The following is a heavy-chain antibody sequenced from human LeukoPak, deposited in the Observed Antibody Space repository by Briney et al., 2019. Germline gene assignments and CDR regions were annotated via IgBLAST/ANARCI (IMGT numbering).Heavy chain of an antibody. CDR1: GYTFTSYG. Sequence: ASVTVSCKASGYTFTSYGISWVRQAPGQGLEWMGWISAYNGNTNYAQKLQGRVTMTTDTSTSTAYMELSRLRSDDTAVYYCARDLYYDFWSGYSRDAFDIWGQGTMVTVSS. CDR2: ISAYNGNT. D-gene: IGHD3-3*01. V-gene: IGHV1-18*01. J-gene: IGHJ3*02. CDR3: ARDLYYDFWSGYSRDAFDI.